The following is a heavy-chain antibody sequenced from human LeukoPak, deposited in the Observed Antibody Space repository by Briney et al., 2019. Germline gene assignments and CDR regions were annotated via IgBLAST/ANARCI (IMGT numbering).Heavy chain of an antibody. CDR3: ARPLPITVTGPLSCPPMDV. V-gene: IGHV4-4*09. CDR2: ISPSGSN. J-gene: IGHJ6*04. Sequence: SGTLSLTCTVPGASISTYYWSWVRQPPGKGLEGIAYISPSGSNNYNPSLKSRLTISVATSTTPVSLKLSSVTAADTAVYYCARPLPITVTGPLSCPPMDVWGKGTTVSVSS. CDR1: GASISTYY. D-gene: IGHD4-17*01.